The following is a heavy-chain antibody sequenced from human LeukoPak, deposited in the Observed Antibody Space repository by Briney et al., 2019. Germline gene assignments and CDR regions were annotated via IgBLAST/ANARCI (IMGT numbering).Heavy chain of an antibody. D-gene: IGHD4-17*01. J-gene: IGHJ4*02. CDR1: GFTFSDYG. V-gene: IGHV3-30*18. CDR3: AKVELGYGDYAYYFDY. Sequence: GTSLRLSCAASGFTFSDYGMHWVRQAPGKGLEWVAVISYDGSNKYYADSVKGRFTISRDNSKNTLYLQMNSLRAEDTAVYYCAKVELGYGDYAYYFDYWGQGTLVTVSS. CDR2: ISYDGSNK.